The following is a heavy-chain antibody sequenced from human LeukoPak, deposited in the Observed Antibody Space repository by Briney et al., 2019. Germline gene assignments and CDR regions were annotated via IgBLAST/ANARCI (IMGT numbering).Heavy chain of an antibody. J-gene: IGHJ3*02. V-gene: IGHV6-1*01. D-gene: IGHD2-2*02. Sequence: SQTLSLTCAISGDSVSSSNTAWNWIRQSPSRGLEWLGRTYYRSKWYNDYAVSVKSRITINPDTSKNQFSLQLNSVTPEDTAVYYCARGWIVVPAAIPRAFDIWGQGTMVTVSS. CDR3: ARGWIVVPAAIPRAFDI. CDR2: TYYRSKWYN. CDR1: GDSVSSSNTA.